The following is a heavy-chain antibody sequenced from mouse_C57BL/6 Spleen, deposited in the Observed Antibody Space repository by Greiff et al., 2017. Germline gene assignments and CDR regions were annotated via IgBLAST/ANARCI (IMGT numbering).Heavy chain of an antibody. CDR3: ALRTNYYGSIAMDY. D-gene: IGHD1-1*01. Sequence: VQLKQSVAELVRPGASVKLSCTASGFNIKNPYMHWVKQRPEQGLGWIGRIDPANGNTKYAPKFQGKATITADTSSNTAYLQLSSLTSEDTAIYYCALRTNYYGSIAMDYWGQGTSVTVSS. J-gene: IGHJ4*01. CDR2: IDPANGNT. V-gene: IGHV14-3*01. CDR1: GFNIKNPY.